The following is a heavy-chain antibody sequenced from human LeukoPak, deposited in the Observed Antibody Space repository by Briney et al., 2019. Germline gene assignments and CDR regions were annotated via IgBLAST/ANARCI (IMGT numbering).Heavy chain of an antibody. CDR1: GYTFTSYY. CDR3: ARELPRHYYDSRWEWFDP. CDR2: INPSGGST. D-gene: IGHD3-22*01. J-gene: IGHJ5*02. V-gene: IGHV1-46*01. Sequence: ASVKVSCKASGYTFTSYYMHWVRQAPGQGLEWMGIINPSGGSTSYAQKFQGRVTMTRDTSTSTVYMELSSLRSEDTAVYYCARELPRHYYDSRWEWFDPWGQGTLVTVSS.